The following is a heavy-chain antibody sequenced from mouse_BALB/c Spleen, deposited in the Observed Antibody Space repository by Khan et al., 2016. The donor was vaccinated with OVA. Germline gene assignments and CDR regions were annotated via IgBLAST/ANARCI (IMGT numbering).Heavy chain of an antibody. CDR2: IYTYTGEP. Sequence: QIQLVQSGPDLKKPGETVKISCKASGYTFTNYGINWVKQAPGKGLKWMGWIYTYTGEPTYADDFKGRFAFSLETSASTAYLQINNLKHEDTATYFCARRGRRAMDYWGQGTSVNVSS. D-gene: IGHD3-3*01. CDR3: ARRGRRAMDY. V-gene: IGHV9-3-1*01. CDR1: GYTFTNYG. J-gene: IGHJ4*01.